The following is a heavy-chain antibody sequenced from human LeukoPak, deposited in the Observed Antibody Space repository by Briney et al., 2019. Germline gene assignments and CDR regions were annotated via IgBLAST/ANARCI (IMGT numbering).Heavy chain of an antibody. CDR1: GGSISSYY. CDR2: IYYSGST. J-gene: IGHJ3*02. D-gene: IGHD3-10*01. Sequence: PSETLSLTCTVSGGSISSYYWSWIRQPPGKGLEWIGYIYYSGSTNYNPSLKSRVTISVDTSMNQFSLKLSSVTAADTAVYYCARGSAYGSGSPGAFDIWGQGTMVTVSS. CDR3: ARGSAYGSGSPGAFDI. V-gene: IGHV4-59*01.